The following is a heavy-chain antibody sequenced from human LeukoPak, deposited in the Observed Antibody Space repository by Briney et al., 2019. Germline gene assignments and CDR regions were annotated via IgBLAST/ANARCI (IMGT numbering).Heavy chain of an antibody. CDR1: GFTFSSYS. CDR3: AKDPGRGCSSTSCYKDY. J-gene: IGHJ4*02. D-gene: IGHD2-2*02. CDR2: ISSSSSYI. V-gene: IGHV3-21*04. Sequence: LGGSLRLSCAASGFTFSSYSMNWVRQAPGKGLEWVSSISSSSSYIYYADSVKGRFTISRDNSKNTLYLQMNSLRAEDTAVYYCAKDPGRGCSSTSCYKDYWGQGTLVTVSS.